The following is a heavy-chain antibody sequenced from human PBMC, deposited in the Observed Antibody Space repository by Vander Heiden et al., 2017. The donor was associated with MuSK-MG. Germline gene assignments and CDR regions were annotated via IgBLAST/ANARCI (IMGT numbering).Heavy chain of an antibody. CDR3: ARMSGTGYYYYGMDV. Sequence: QVQPVESGGGLVKPGGSLRLSCQASGFTSRDYYMGWTRQAPGKGLEWLSYISTSSSYTNYADSVKGRFTISRDNAKKSLYLQMDSLRAEDTAVYYCARMSGTGYYYYGMDVWGQGTTVTVSS. CDR2: ISTSSSYT. D-gene: IGHD1-1*01. CDR1: GFTSRDYY. V-gene: IGHV3-11*06. J-gene: IGHJ6*02.